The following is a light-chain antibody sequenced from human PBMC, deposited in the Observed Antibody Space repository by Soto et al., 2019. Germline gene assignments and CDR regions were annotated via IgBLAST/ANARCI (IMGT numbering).Light chain of an antibody. J-gene: IGKJ1*01. CDR2: GAS. CDR3: QHYNNGPPWT. CDR1: QSVSSN. Sequence: EIVMTQSPATLSVSPGERATLSCRASQSVSSNLAWYQQKPGQAPRLLIYGASTRATGIPARFSGSGSGTEFTRNIRSLQSEDFAVYYCQHYNNGPPWTFGQGTNVDIK. V-gene: IGKV3-15*01.